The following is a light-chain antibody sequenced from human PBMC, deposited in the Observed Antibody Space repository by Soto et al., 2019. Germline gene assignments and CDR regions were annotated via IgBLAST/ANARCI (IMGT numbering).Light chain of an antibody. J-gene: IGKJ1*01. CDR1: QSVSSY. Sequence: EIVLTQSPATLSLSPGERATLSCRASQSVSSYLAWYQQKPGQAPRLLIYDASNRATGIPARFSGSGSGTDFTLTISSLEPEDCAVYYCKQRSNWPWTFGHGTKVEIK. CDR2: DAS. V-gene: IGKV3-11*01. CDR3: KQRSNWPWT.